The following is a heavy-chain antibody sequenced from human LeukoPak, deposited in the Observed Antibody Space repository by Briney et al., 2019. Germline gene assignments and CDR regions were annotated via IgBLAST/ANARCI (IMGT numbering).Heavy chain of an antibody. CDR2: ISGSGGST. V-gene: IGHV3-23*01. CDR1: GFTFSSYA. D-gene: IGHD3-22*01. J-gene: IGHJ6*02. CDR3: AKGWLLHNYYYYGMDV. Sequence: GGSLRLSCAASGFTFSSYAMSWVRQAPGKGLGWVSAISGSGGSTYYADSVRGRFTISRDNSKNTLYLQMNSLRAEDTAVYYCAKGWLLHNYYYYGMDVWGQGTTVTVSS.